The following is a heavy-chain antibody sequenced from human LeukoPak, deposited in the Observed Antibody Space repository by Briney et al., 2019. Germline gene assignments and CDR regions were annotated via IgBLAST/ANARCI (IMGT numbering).Heavy chain of an antibody. V-gene: IGHV1-8*01. D-gene: IGHD1-1*01. CDR1: GYTFTTFN. CDR2: MNPNTGNT. CDR3: TRGERWLFDP. J-gene: IGHJ5*02. Sequence: ASVKVSCKASGYTFTTFNINWVRQAPGQGLESMGWMNPNTGNTVYARKFQGRITMTRSTSTTTAYMELSSLTFEDTAVYYCTRGERWLFDPWGQGTLVTVSS.